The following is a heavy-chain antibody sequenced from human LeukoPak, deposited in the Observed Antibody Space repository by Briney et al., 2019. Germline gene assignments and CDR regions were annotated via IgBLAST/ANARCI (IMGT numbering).Heavy chain of an antibody. CDR2: ISSSSSYI. CDR1: GVILSSYN. J-gene: IGHJ4*02. CDR3: ARDSGSDWTPGEYYFDY. Sequence: PGGSLRLSCPASGVILSSYNMNWVRQAPGKGLEWVSSISSSSSYIYYADSVKGRFTISRDNAKNSLYLQMNSLRAEDTAVYYCARDSGSDWTPGEYYFDYWGQGTLVTVSS. V-gene: IGHV3-21*01. D-gene: IGHD6-19*01.